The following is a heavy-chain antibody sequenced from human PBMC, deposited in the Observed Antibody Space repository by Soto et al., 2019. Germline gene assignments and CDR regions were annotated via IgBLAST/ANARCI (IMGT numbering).Heavy chain of an antibody. CDR1: GYTFTGYY. J-gene: IGHJ6*02. CDR2: INPNSGGT. CDR3: ASDTKITLFGVVRWYGMDG. D-gene: IGHD3-3*01. Sequence: ASVKVSCKASGYTFTGYYMHWVRQAPGQGLEWMGWINPNSGGTNYAQKFQGWVTMTRDTSVSTAYMELSRLRSDDTAVYYCASDTKITLFGVVRWYGMDGWGQGTPVPVCS. V-gene: IGHV1-2*04.